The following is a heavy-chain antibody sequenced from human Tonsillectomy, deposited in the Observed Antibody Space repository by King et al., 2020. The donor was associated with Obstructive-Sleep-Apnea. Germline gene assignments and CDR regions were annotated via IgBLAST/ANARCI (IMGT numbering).Heavy chain of an antibody. D-gene: IGHD6-19*01. J-gene: IGHJ4*02. CDR2: ISGSGGST. CDR3: AKVKNHAPSSGWTNSYFDY. CDR1: GFTFSSYA. V-gene: IGHV3-23*04. Sequence: VQLVESGGGLVQPGGSLRLSCAASGFTFSSYAMSWVRQAPGKGLEWVSAISGSGGSTYYADSVKGRFTISRDNSKNTLYLQMNSLRAEDTAGYYCAKVKNHAPSSGWTNSYFDYWGQGTLVTVSS.